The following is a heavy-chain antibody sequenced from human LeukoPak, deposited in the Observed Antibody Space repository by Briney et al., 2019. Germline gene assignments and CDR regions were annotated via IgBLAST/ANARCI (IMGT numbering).Heavy chain of an antibody. CDR3: ARGVRFVADCPSSTCYTPDF. CDR1: GGIFSTYA. CDR2: IMPMFATT. J-gene: IGHJ4*02. V-gene: IGHV1-69*06. Sequence: SVKVSCKASGGIFSTYAISWVRQAPGQGLEWMGGIMPMFATTNYAQRFQDRVTVTADKATTTAYMELSSLTPEDTAIYYCARGVRFVADCPSSTCYTPDFWGQGTLVTVSS. D-gene: IGHD2-2*02.